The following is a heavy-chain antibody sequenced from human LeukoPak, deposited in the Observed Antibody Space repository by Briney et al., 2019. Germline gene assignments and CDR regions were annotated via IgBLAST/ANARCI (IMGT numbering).Heavy chain of an antibody. D-gene: IGHD2-8*01. CDR2: IIPMLGIA. CDR1: GGTFSSYA. J-gene: IGHJ1*01. CDR3: ARVATAPGYCTNGVCHVNPDSGQYFQH. Sequence: SVKVSCKASGGTFSSYAISWVRQAAGQGLEWMGRIIPMLGIANYAQKCQGRVTITADKSTSTAYMELSSLRSEDTAVYYCARVATAPGYCTNGVCHVNPDSGQYFQHWGQGTLVTVSS. V-gene: IGHV1-69*04.